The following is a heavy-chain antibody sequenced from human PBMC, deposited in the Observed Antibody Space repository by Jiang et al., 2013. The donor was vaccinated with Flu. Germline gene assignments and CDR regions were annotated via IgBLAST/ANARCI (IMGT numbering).Heavy chain of an antibody. V-gene: IGHV1-69*01. CDR3: ARADVDIVVFGAFDI. CDR2: IIPFSGTP. D-gene: IGHD3-22*01. J-gene: IGHJ3*02. CDR1: GGTFSGYG. Sequence: GAEVKKPGSSIKVSCKASGGTFSGYGVAWVRQDAGQGLEWMGGIIPFSGTPHYSQRFQDRVTINADESTGTVYMELTSLKSEDTAVYYCARADVDIVVFGAFDIWGQGTMV.